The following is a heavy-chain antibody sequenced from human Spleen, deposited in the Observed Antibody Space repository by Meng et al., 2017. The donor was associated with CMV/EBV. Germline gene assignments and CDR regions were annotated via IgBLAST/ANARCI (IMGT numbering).Heavy chain of an antibody. J-gene: IGHJ2*01. CDR1: GYTFTSYD. CDR2: MNPNSANT. V-gene: IGHV1-8*01. CDR3: ARVSGLDWYFDL. Sequence: QVQLVQSGAEVKKPGDSVKVSCKASGYTFTSYDIIWVRQATGQGLEWMGWMNPNSANTGYAQKFQSRVTMTRTTSISTAYMELSSLRSEDTAVYYCARVSGLDWYFDLWCRGTLVTVSS. D-gene: IGHD1-26*01.